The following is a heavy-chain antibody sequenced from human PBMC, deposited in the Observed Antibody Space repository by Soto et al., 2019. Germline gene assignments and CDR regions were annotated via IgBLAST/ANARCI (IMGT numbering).Heavy chain of an antibody. CDR2: IYYSGST. CDR3: ARGWVAAGPGWFDP. D-gene: IGHD6-13*01. CDR1: GGTISSYC. J-gene: IGHJ5*02. Sequence: SETLSLTCTVSGGTISSYCCNWIRQPPGKGLERIGYIYYSGSTNYNRCIKSRVTILVERSKSQCSLRLSSVPAADKAVYYCARGWVAAGPGWFDPWGQGTLVTVSS. V-gene: IGHV4-59*01.